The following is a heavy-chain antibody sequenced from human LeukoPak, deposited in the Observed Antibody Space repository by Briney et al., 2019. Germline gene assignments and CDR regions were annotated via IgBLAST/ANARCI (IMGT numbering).Heavy chain of an antibody. CDR2: IYHSGST. CDR3: ARHPFDRVFFDY. Sequence: PSETLSLTCAVSGYSISRGYYWGWIRQAPGKGLEWIGSIYHSGSTQYNPSLNSRLIISVDTSKNQFSLKLSSVTAADTAVYFCARHPFDRVFFDYWGQGTLVTVSS. V-gene: IGHV4-38-2*01. J-gene: IGHJ4*02. CDR1: GYSISRGYY. D-gene: IGHD3-10*01.